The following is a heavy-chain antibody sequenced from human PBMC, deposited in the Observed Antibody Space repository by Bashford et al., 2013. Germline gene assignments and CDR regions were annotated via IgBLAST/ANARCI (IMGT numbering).Heavy chain of an antibody. J-gene: IGHJ3*01. CDR2: INSNSGGT. CDR1: GYTLSDYY. V-gene: IGHV1-2*02. Sequence: VASVKVSCKASGYTLSDYYLHWVRQAPGQGLEWMGWINSNSGGTKNAQKFQGRVTMTRDTSTSTTYMELNRLTSDDTAVYYCARDSSNNGGDDGFDVWGQGTMVTVSS. D-gene: IGHD1/OR15-1a*01. CDR3: ARDSSNNGGDDGFDV.